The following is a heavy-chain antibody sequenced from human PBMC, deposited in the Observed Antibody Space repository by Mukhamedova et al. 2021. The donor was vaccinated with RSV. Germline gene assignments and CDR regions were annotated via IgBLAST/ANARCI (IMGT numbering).Heavy chain of an antibody. CDR2: IYYSGST. CDR3: ARDAVVVVTDGIDY. D-gene: IGHD2-21*02. J-gene: IGHJ4*02. V-gene: IGHV4-39*07. Sequence: GKGLEWIGRIYYSGSTYYNPSLKSRVTISVDTSKNQFSLKLSSVTAADTAVYYCARDAVVVVTDGIDYWGQGITVTVSS.